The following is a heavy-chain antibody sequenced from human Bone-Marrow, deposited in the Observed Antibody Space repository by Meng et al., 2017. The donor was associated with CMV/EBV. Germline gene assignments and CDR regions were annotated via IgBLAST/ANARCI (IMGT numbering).Heavy chain of an antibody. Sequence: GGSLRLSCAASGFTFSSYGMHWVRQAPGKGLEWVAVIWYDGSNKYYADSVKGRFTISRDNSKNTLYLQMNSLRAEDTAVYYCAKGDRPYYDFWGGYGAGDYYYGMDVWGQGTTVTVSS. CDR3: AKGDRPYYDFWGGYGAGDYYYGMDV. CDR2: IWYDGSNK. D-gene: IGHD3-3*01. J-gene: IGHJ6*02. V-gene: IGHV3-33*06. CDR1: GFTFSSYG.